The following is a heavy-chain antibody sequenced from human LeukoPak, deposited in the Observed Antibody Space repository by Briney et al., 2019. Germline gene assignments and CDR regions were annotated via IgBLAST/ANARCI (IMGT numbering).Heavy chain of an antibody. CDR2: IYHSGST. V-gene: IGHV4-38-2*01. CDR1: GYSISSGYY. CDR3: ARGGSGSYYDYYFDY. D-gene: IGHD3-10*01. Sequence: SETLSLTCAVSGYSISSGYYWGWIRQPPGKGLEWIGSIYHSGSTYYNPSLKSRVTISVDTSKNQFSLKLSSVTAADTAVYHCARGGSGSYYDYYFDYWGQGTLVTVSS. J-gene: IGHJ4*02.